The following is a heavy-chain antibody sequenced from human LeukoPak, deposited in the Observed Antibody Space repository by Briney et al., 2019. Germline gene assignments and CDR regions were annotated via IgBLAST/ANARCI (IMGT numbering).Heavy chain of an antibody. CDR1: GYTFTSYD. J-gene: IGHJ3*02. V-gene: IGHV1-8*01. CDR2: MNPNSGNT. CDR3: ARVFDYDYVWGSYRSNAFDI. D-gene: IGHD3-16*02. Sequence: ASVKVSCKASGYTFTSYDINWVRQATGQGLEWMGWMNPNSGNTGYAQKSQGRVTMTRNTSISTAYMELSSLRSEDTAVYYCARVFDYDYVWGSYRSNAFDIWGQGTMVTVSS.